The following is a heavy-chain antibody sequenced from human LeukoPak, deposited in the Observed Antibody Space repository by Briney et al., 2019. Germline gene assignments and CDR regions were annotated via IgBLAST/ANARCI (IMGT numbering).Heavy chain of an antibody. CDR2: MNPNSGGT. Sequence: ASVKVSCKASGYTLTGYYMHWVRQAPGQGLEWMGWMNPNSGGTKYAQKFQGRVTMTRDTSISTAYMELRSLRSDDTAVYYCARDKGYCSSISCSAPHGMDVWGQGTTVTVSS. D-gene: IGHD2-2*01. V-gene: IGHV1-2*02. CDR3: ARDKGYCSSISCSAPHGMDV. J-gene: IGHJ6*02. CDR1: GYTLTGYY.